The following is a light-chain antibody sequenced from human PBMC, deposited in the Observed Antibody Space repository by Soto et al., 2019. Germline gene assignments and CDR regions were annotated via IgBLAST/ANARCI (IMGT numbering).Light chain of an antibody. V-gene: IGKV3-15*01. Sequence: EIVMTQSPATLSVSPGERATLSCRASQSVSSNLAWYQQKPGQAPRLLIYGASSRATGIPVRFSGSGSGTEFTLTISSLQSEDFAVYYCQQYNNWPFITFGQGTRLEI. CDR1: QSVSSN. CDR2: GAS. CDR3: QQYNNWPFIT. J-gene: IGKJ5*01.